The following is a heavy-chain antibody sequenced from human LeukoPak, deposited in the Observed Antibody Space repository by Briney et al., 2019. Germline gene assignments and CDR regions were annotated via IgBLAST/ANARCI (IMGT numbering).Heavy chain of an antibody. CDR1: GFTFSDHW. V-gene: IGHV3-74*01. CDR2: IDTDGSTT. CDR3: ARDRPHNWFDP. J-gene: IGHJ5*02. Sequence: GGSLRLSCGASGFTFSDHWMHWVRQAPGKGLVWVSGIDTDGSTTRYADSVKGRFTISRDNAKNTVYLQMNTLRAEDTAVYYCARDRPHNWFDPWGHRTLVTVSS.